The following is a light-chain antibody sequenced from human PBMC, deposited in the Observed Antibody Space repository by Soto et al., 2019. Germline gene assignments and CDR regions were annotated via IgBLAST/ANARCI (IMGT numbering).Light chain of an antibody. J-gene: IGKJ1*01. Sequence: DIVLTQSPDSVAVSLGERATINCKSSQSVLFSINQKNYLAWYHQKPGQPPKLLIYWASIRESGVPTRFSGSGSGTNFTLTISSPQAEDAAVYYCQQYYTTPPTFGLGTKVDIK. V-gene: IGKV4-1*01. CDR2: WAS. CDR3: QQYYTTPPT. CDR1: QSVLFSINQKNY.